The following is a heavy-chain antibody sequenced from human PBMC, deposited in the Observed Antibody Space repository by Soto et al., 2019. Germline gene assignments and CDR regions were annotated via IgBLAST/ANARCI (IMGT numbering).Heavy chain of an antibody. CDR2: IYPGDSDT. Sequence: GESLKISCKGSGYSFTSYWIGWVRQMPGKGLEWMGIIYPGDSDTRYSPSFQGQVTISADKSISTAYLQWSSLKASDTAMYYCARHADYDFWSGYHYYHYGMHLWGQGTTVTRSS. CDR3: ARHADYDFWSGYHYYHYGMHL. J-gene: IGHJ6*02. V-gene: IGHV5-51*01. CDR1: GYSFTSYW. D-gene: IGHD3-3*01.